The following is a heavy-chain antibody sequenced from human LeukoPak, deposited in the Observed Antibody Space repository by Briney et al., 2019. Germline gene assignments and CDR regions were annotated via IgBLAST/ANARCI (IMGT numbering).Heavy chain of an antibody. V-gene: IGHV3-7*03. D-gene: IGHD6-19*01. Sequence: GGSLRLYCAASGFNFRDLWMDWVSQAPGKGLEWVGHIKTDGSETYYLDSLRGRFSISRDNTNNALYLQMNRLRVEDTVVYYCVKNNGWFHLAQWGQGTLVTVSS. J-gene: IGHJ4*02. CDR2: IKTDGSET. CDR3: VKNNGWFHLAQ. CDR1: GFNFRDLW.